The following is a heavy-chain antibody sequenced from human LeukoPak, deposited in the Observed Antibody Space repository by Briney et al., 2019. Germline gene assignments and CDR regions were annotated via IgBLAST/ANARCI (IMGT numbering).Heavy chain of an antibody. CDR3: ARGLVPPGWNYGY. J-gene: IGHJ4*02. D-gene: IGHD1-7*01. CDR2: INPNSGGT. CDR1: GYTFTGYY. Sequence: ASVKVSCKASGYTFTGYYMHWVRQAPGQGLEWMGWINPNSGGTNYAQKFQGRVTMTRDTSISTAYMELSRLRSDDTVVYYCARGLVPPGWNYGYWGQGTLVTVSS. V-gene: IGHV1-2*02.